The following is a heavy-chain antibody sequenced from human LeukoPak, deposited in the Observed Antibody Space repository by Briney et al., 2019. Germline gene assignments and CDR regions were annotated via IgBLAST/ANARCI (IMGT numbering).Heavy chain of an antibody. CDR1: GFTFSSYS. V-gene: IGHV3-21*01. CDR3: ASGNSGSLDY. Sequence: GGSLRLSCAASGFTFSSYSVNWVRQAPGKGPEWVSSISSSSSYIYYADSVKGRFTISRDNAKNSLYLQMNSLRAEDTAVYYCASGNSGSLDYWGQGTLATVSS. CDR2: ISSSSSYI. J-gene: IGHJ4*02. D-gene: IGHD3-22*01.